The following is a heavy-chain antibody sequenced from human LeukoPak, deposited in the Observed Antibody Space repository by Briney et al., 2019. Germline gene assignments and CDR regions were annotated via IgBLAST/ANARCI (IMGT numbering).Heavy chain of an antibody. Sequence: GGSLRLSCAASGFTFSSYAMSWVRQAPGKGLEWVSAISGSGGSTYYADSVKGRFTISRDNARNTLYLQMNSLRAEDTAVYHCASDSPHYGMDVWGQGTTVTVSS. CDR2: ISGSGGST. CDR1: GFTFSSYA. J-gene: IGHJ6*02. CDR3: ASDSPHYGMDV. D-gene: IGHD2-15*01. V-gene: IGHV3-23*01.